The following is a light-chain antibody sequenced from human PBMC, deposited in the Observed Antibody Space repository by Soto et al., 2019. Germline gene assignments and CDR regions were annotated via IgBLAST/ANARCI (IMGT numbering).Light chain of an antibody. V-gene: IGKV1-33*01. Sequence: IQMTQSPSFVSASVRERVTITCQASQDISNYLNWYQQKPGRAPKLLIYDASNLETGVPSRFSGSGSGTDFTFTISSLQPEDIATYYCQQYDNLPTFGGGTKVDIK. CDR1: QDISNY. J-gene: IGKJ4*01. CDR3: QQYDNLPT. CDR2: DAS.